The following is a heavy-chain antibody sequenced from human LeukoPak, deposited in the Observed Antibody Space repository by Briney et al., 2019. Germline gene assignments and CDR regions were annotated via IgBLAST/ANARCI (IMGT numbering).Heavy chain of an antibody. CDR3: ARQLDGTNED. CDR2: IYYSGST. D-gene: IGHD5-24*01. CDR1: GGSISSGGYS. J-gene: IGHJ4*02. V-gene: IGHV4-61*08. Sequence: SETLSLTCAVSGGSISSGGYSWSWIRQPPGKGLEWIGYIYYSGSTNYNPSLKSRVTISVDTSKNQFSLKLSSVTAADTAVYYCARQLDGTNEDWGQGTLVTVSS.